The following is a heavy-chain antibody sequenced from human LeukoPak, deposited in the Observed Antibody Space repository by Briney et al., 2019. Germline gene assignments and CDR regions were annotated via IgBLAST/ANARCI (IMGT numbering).Heavy chain of an antibody. J-gene: IGHJ4*02. CDR3: AKEGQLDYFDY. CDR1: GFTFSSHA. D-gene: IGHD6-6*01. V-gene: IGHV3-23*01. CDR2: ISGSGEST. Sequence: GGSLRLSCVASGFTFSSHAMSWVRQAPEKGLEWVSVISGSGESTYSADSVKGRFTISRDNSKKTLYLQMNSLRGEDTAVYYCAKEGQLDYFDYWGQGTLVTVSS.